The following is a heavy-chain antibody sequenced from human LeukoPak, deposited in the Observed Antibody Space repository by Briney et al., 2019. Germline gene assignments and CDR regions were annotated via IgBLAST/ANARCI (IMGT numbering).Heavy chain of an antibody. CDR3: ARISFYYYYMDV. V-gene: IGHV3-7*01. J-gene: IGHJ6*03. CDR1: GFTFSNYW. D-gene: IGHD3-3*02. Sequence: GGSLRLSCAASGFTFSNYWMSWVRQAPGKGLEWVANIKEDGSEKYYVDSVKGRFTISRDSARNSLYLQMKSLRAEDTAVYYCARISFYYYYMDVWGKGTTVTVSS. CDR2: IKEDGSEK.